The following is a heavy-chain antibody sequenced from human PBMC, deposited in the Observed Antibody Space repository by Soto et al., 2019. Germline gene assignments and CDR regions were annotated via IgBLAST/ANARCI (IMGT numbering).Heavy chain of an antibody. CDR3: AKDLTWKQADY. J-gene: IGHJ4*02. V-gene: IGHV4-30-4*01. CDR1: GGSISSGDYC. CDR2: VYYRGTT. D-gene: IGHD1-1*01. Sequence: SETLSLTCTVSGGSISSGDYCWTWIRQPPGKGLEWVGCVYYRGTTYFNPSLKSRLTISLDTSKNHFSLKLSSVTAADTAVYYCAKDLTWKQADYWGQGALVTVSS.